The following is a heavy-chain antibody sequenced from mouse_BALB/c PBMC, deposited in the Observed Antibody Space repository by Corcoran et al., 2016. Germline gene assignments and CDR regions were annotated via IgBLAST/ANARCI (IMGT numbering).Heavy chain of an antibody. D-gene: IGHD4-1*01. CDR3: ARPGTDY. V-gene: IGHV1-9*01. J-gene: IGHJ2*01. CDR2: ILPGSGST. Sequence: QVQLQQSGAELMKPGASVKISCKATGYTFSSYWIEWVKQRPGHGLEWIGEILPGSGSTNYNEKFKGKATFTAAPSSNTAYMQLSSLTSEDSAVYYWARPGTDYWGQGTTLTVSS. CDR1: GYTFSSYW.